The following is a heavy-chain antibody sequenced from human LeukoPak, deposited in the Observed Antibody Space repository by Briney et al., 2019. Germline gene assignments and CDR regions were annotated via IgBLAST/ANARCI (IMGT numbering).Heavy chain of an antibody. D-gene: IGHD3-3*01. CDR2: MNPNSGNT. Sequence: GASVKVSCKASGYTFTSYDINWVRQATGQGLEWMGWMNPNSGNTGYAQKFQGRVTITRNTSISTAYMELSSLRSEDTAVYYCARSKGATIFYYYYYMDVWGKGTTVTVSS. V-gene: IGHV1-8*03. CDR3: ARSKGATIFYYYYYMDV. CDR1: GYTFTSYD. J-gene: IGHJ6*03.